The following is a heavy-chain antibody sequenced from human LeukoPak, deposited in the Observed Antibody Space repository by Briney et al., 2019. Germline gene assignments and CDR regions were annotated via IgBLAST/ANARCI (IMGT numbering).Heavy chain of an antibody. CDR1: GYTFTSYG. D-gene: IGHD3-10*01. J-gene: IGHJ4*02. CDR3: ARGETHYYYGSGTPGSY. V-gene: IGHV1-18*01. Sequence: ASVKVSCKASGYTFTSYGISWVRQAPGQGLEWMGWISAYNGNTNYAQKLQGRVTMTTDTSTSTAYMELRSLRSDDTAVYYCARGETHYYYGSGTPGSYWGQGTLVTVSS. CDR2: ISAYNGNT.